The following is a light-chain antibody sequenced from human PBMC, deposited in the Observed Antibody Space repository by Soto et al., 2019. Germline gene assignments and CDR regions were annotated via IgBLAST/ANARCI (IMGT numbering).Light chain of an antibody. J-gene: IGKJ2*01. V-gene: IGKV1-39*01. Sequence: DIQMTQSPSSPSASVGDRVTITCRASQSISTYLNWYQQKPGEVPKLLIYAASSLQSGVPSRFSGSGSRTDFTRTISSLQPEDFATYYCQQSYSVPHTFGQGTKLEI. CDR2: AAS. CDR3: QQSYSVPHT. CDR1: QSISTY.